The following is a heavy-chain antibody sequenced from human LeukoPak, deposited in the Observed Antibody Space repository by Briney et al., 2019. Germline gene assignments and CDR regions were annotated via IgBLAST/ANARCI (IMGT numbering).Heavy chain of an antibody. CDR3: ARGSPSYWDYYFDY. CDR1: GFTFSSYS. Sequence: GGSLRLPCAASGFTFSSYSMHWVRQAPGKGLEWVAVISYDGSNKYYADSVKGRFTISRDNSKNTLYLQMNSLRAEDTAVYYCARGSPSYWDYYFDYWGQGTLVTVSS. J-gene: IGHJ4*02. CDR2: ISYDGSNK. D-gene: IGHD1-26*01. V-gene: IGHV3-30-3*01.